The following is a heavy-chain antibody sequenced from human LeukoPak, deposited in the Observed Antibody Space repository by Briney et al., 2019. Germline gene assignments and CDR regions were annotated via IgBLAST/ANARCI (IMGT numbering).Heavy chain of an antibody. J-gene: IGHJ5*02. CDR1: GFTFSSYA. D-gene: IGHD6-19*01. Sequence: GGSLRLSCAASGFTFSSYAMSWVRQAPGKGLEWVSSISGSGGSTYYADSVKGRFTVSRDNAKKTPYLQMSSLRAEDTAVSYCAKDTPRTNSPGTVSGPWGQGTLVTVSS. V-gene: IGHV3-23*01. CDR3: AKDTPRTNSPGTVSGP. CDR2: ISGSGGST.